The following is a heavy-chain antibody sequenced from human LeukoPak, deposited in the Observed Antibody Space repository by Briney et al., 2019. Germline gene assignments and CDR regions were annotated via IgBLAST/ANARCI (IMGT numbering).Heavy chain of an antibody. CDR1: GGSFSGYY. V-gene: IGHV4-34*01. CDR3: ASHSSSRVDY. Sequence: SETLPLTCAVYGGSFSGYYWSWIRQPPGKGLEWIGEINHSGSTNYNPSLKSRVTISVDTSKNQFSLKLSSVTAADTAVYYCASHSSSRVDYWGQGTLVTVSS. CDR2: INHSGST. J-gene: IGHJ4*02. D-gene: IGHD6-6*01.